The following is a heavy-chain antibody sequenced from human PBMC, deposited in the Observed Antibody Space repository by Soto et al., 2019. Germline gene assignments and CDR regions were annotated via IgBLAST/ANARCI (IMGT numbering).Heavy chain of an antibody. CDR1: GFTFSSYS. Sequence: EVQLVESGGGLVKPGGSLRLSCAASGFTFSSYSMNWVRQAPGKGLEWVSSISSSSSYIYYADSVKGRFTISRDNAKNSLYLQMNSLRAEDTAVYYCARGMTTPGIYYYYGMDVWGQGTTVTVSS. V-gene: IGHV3-21*01. D-gene: IGHD4-4*01. J-gene: IGHJ6*02. CDR3: ARGMTTPGIYYYYGMDV. CDR2: ISSSSSYI.